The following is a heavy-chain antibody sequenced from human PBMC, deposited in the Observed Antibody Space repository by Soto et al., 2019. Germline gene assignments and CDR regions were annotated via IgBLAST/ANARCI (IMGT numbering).Heavy chain of an antibody. V-gene: IGHV3-21*01. D-gene: IGHD6-19*01. J-gene: IGHJ3*02. CDR3: ARDDVGSGWTIDAFDI. CDR2: ISSSSSYI. CDR1: GFTFSSYS. Sequence: EVQLVESGGGLVKPGGSLRLSCAASGFTFSSYSMNWVRQAPGKGLEWVSSISSSSSYIYYADSVKGRFTISRDNAKNSLYLQMNSLRAEDTAVYYCARDDVGSGWTIDAFDIWGQGTMVTVSS.